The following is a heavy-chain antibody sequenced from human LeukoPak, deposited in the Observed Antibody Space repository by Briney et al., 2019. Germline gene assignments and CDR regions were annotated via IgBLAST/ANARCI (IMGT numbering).Heavy chain of an antibody. CDR3: ARTEYYYGSGSYFHDY. D-gene: IGHD3-10*01. CDR2: IIPIFGTA. V-gene: IGHV1-69*06. CDR1: GYSFTTYG. Sequence: GASVKVSCKASGYSFTTYGISWVRQAPGQGLEWMGGIIPIFGTANYAQKFQGRVTITADKSTSTAYMELSSMRSEDTAVYYCARTEYYYGSGSYFHDYWGQGTLVTVSS. J-gene: IGHJ4*02.